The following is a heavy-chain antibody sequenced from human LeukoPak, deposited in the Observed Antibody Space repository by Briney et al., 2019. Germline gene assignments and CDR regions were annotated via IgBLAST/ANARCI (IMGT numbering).Heavy chain of an antibody. Sequence: PGGSLRLSCAASGFTFSYYAVSWVRRAPGKRLEWVSAISGSDAGTYHADSVKGRFTISRDNSKSTLYLLMNSLRAEDTAVYYCAKGSLGHCSGSTCYPLDYWGQGTLVTVSS. D-gene: IGHD2-2*01. CDR3: AKGSLGHCSGSTCYPLDY. CDR1: GFTFSYYA. V-gene: IGHV3-23*01. CDR2: ISGSDAGT. J-gene: IGHJ4*02.